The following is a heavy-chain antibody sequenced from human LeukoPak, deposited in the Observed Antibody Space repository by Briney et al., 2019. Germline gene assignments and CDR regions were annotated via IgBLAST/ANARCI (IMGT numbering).Heavy chain of an antibody. CDR3: ARGDSSSWIKGYFDY. Sequence: AASVKVSCKVSGYTLTELSMHWVRQAPGQGLEWMGGIIPIFGTANYAQKFQGRVTITTDESTSTAYMELSSLRSEDTAVYYCARGDSSSWIKGYFDYWGQGTLVTVSS. V-gene: IGHV1-69*05. D-gene: IGHD6-13*01. J-gene: IGHJ4*02. CDR1: GYTLTELS. CDR2: IIPIFGTA.